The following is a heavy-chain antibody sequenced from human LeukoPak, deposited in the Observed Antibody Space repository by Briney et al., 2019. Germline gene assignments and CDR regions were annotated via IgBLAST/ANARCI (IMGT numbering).Heavy chain of an antibody. CDR3: ARLSSKQWLVHPVDY. V-gene: IGHV5-10-1*01. D-gene: IGHD6-19*01. Sequence: GESLRISCQGSGYSFTSYWISWVRQMHGKGLEWMGRIDPSDSYTNYSPSFQGHVTISADKSISTAYLQWSSLKASDTAMYYCARLSSKQWLVHPVDYWGQGTLVTVSS. CDR2: IDPSDSYT. CDR1: GYSFTSYW. J-gene: IGHJ4*02.